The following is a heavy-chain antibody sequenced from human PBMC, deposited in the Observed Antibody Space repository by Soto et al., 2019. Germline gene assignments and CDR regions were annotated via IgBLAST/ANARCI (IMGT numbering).Heavy chain of an antibody. D-gene: IGHD2-15*01. J-gene: IGHJ4*02. CDR3: ARHYCRGGSCYLDY. CDR2: IYYSGST. Sequence: SETLSLTCPLSGPSLSMYYLSWVRQPPGKGLEWIGYIYYSGSTNYNTSLKSRVTITVDTTKSQSSMKLTSETAADTAVYSCARHYCRGGSCYLDYWGQGTLVTVSS. CDR1: GPSLSMYY. V-gene: IGHV4-59*08.